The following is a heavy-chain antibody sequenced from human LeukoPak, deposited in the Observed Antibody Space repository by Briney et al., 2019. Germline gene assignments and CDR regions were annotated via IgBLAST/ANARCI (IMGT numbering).Heavy chain of an antibody. CDR1: GYSISSGYY. J-gene: IGHJ5*02. Sequence: SETLSLTCTVSGYSISSGYYWGCLRQPPGKGLEGIGSIYRSGSTYYKPSLKSRVTISGDTSKNQFSLKLSSLTAADTAAYYCAGDVVVAASEDWFGPWGRGTLVTVSS. V-gene: IGHV4-38-2*02. CDR3: AGDVVVAASEDWFGP. CDR2: IYRSGST. D-gene: IGHD2-2*01.